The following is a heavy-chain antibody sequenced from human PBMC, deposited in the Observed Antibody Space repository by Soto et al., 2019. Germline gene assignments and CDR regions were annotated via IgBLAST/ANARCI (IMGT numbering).Heavy chain of an antibody. Sequence: PSETLSLTCTVSGASVRNYYWTWIRRTPGKGLEWIGQRYYSGSTHSSPSLKSRVTISVDLSKNQFSLRLSSVTTADTALYYCARTTAVPNTLRSRYFFDYWGQGTLVTVSS. CDR2: RYYSGST. J-gene: IGHJ4*02. CDR1: GASVRNYY. D-gene: IGHD4-17*01. V-gene: IGHV4-59*02. CDR3: ARTTAVPNTLRSRYFFDY.